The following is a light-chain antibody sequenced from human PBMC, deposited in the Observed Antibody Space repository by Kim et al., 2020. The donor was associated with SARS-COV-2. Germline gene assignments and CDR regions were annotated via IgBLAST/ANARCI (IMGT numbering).Light chain of an antibody. CDR2: YDS. Sequence: PGKTARITCEGNNIGSKSVHWYQQKPGQAPVLVIYYDSDRPSGIPERLSGSNSGNTATLTISWVGAGDEADYYCQVWDSNSDHPWVFGGGAKLTVL. CDR3: QVWDSNSDHPWV. CDR1: NIGSKS. V-gene: IGLV3-21*04. J-gene: IGLJ3*02.